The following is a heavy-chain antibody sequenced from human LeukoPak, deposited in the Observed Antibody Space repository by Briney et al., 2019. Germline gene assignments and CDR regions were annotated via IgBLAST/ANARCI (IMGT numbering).Heavy chain of an antibody. CDR3: ARGGGGEQQLVYRGDAFDI. J-gene: IGHJ3*02. CDR1: GYTFTSHG. Sequence: GASVKVSCKASGYTFTSHGISWVRQAPGQGLEWMGWISAYNGNTNYAQKLQGRVTMTTDTSTSTAYMELRSLRSVDTAVYYCARGGGGEQQLVYRGDAFDIWGQGTMVTVSS. D-gene: IGHD6-13*01. V-gene: IGHV1-18*01. CDR2: ISAYNGNT.